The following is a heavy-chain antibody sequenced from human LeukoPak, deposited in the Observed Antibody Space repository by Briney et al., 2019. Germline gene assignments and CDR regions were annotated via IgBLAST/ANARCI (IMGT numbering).Heavy chain of an antibody. CDR2: IRVSGGGT. J-gene: IGHJ4*02. CDR1: GFTFSSYA. CDR3: AKDYRDTAVVPAAMGVSDIRCGY. V-gene: IGHV3-23*01. D-gene: IGHD2-2*01. Sequence: GGSLRLSCAASGFTFSSYAMSWVREAPGKGQEWVSAIRVSGGGTYYADPVKRRFTISRDNYKNTLSLQMNSLRAEDTAVYYCAKDYRDTAVVPAAMGVSDIRCGYWGQGTLVTVSS.